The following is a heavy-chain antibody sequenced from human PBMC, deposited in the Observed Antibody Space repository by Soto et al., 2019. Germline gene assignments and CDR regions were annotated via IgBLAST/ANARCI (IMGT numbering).Heavy chain of an antibody. V-gene: IGHV3-33*01. CDR1: GFTFSSYG. J-gene: IGHJ4*02. CDR3: ARDTFSYAGWEPAPFDY. CDR2: IWYGGSNK. D-gene: IGHD1-26*01. Sequence: GGSLRLSCAASGFTFSSYGMHWVRQAPGKGLEWVAVIWYGGSNKYYADSVKGRFTISRDNSKNTLYLQTNSLRAEDTAVYYCARDTFSYAGWEPAPFDYWGQGTLVTVSS.